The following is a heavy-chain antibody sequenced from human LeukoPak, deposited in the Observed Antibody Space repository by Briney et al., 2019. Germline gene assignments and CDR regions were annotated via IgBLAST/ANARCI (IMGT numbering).Heavy chain of an antibody. CDR1: RFTFSGYL. J-gene: IGHJ4*02. CDR3: ARDSSAAPHSY. V-gene: IGHV3-7*01. CDR2: IKEEGSEK. D-gene: IGHD2-15*01. Sequence: GGSLRLSCAASRFTFSGYLMSWVRQAPGKGLEWVANIKEEGSEKYYVDSVKGRFIISRDNAKNSLYLQMDSLRAEDTAVYYCARDSSAAPHSYWGQGTLVTVFS.